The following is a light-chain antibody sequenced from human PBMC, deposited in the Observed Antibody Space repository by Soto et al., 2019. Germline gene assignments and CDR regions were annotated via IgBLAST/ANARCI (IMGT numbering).Light chain of an antibody. CDR3: QQYNSYSPT. CDR2: GAS. J-gene: IGKJ2*01. Sequence: EIVMTQSPATLSVSPGERATLSCRASQSVGSDLAWYQQRPGQAPRLVIFGASTRATGIPARFSGSGSGTEFTLTISSLQSEDLATYYCQQYNSYSPTFGQGTKLEIK. V-gene: IGKV3-15*01. CDR1: QSVGSD.